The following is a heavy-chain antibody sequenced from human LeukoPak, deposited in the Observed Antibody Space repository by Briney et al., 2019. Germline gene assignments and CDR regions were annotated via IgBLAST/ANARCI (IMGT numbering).Heavy chain of an antibody. D-gene: IGHD3-9*01. CDR3: ARGYDILTGYTRSFDY. V-gene: IGHV4-34*01. J-gene: IGHJ4*02. Sequence: PSETLSLTCAVYGGSFSGYYWSWIRQPPGKRLEWIGEINHSGSTNYNPSLKSRVTISVDTSKNQFSLKLSSVTAADTAVYYCARGYDILTGYTRSFDYWGQGTLVTVSS. CDR2: INHSGST. CDR1: GGSFSGYY.